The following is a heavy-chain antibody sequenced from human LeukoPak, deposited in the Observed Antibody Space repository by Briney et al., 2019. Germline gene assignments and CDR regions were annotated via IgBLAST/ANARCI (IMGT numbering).Heavy chain of an antibody. D-gene: IGHD6-13*01. J-gene: IGHJ4*02. CDR1: GGSISSYS. CDR3: ARGRLRSSSCLHY. V-gene: IGHV4-59*12. Sequence: PSETLSLACTVSGGSISSYSWSWIRQPPGRGLEWIGYLYYSGSTNYNPSLKSRVTISVDTSKNQFSLKLSSVTAADTAVYYCARGRLRSSSCLHYWGQGTLVTVSS. CDR2: LYYSGST.